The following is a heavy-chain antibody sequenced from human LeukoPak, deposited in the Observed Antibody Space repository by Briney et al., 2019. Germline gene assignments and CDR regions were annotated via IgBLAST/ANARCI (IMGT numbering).Heavy chain of an antibody. V-gene: IGHV1-2*02. CDR3: ATDSSPAS. Sequence: ASVKVSCKTSGYTFTAYYIYWMRQAPGQGLEWMGWINPNSGGTNYAQKFQGRVTMTRDTSISTAYMELTSLRSDDTAVYYCATDSSPASWGQGTLVTVSS. CDR2: INPNSGGT. CDR1: GYTFTAYY. J-gene: IGHJ5*02.